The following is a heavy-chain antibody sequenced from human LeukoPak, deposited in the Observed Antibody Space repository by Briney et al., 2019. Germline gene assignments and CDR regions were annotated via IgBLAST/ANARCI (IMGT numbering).Heavy chain of an antibody. V-gene: IGHV1-2*02. CDR2: INPNSGGT. CDR3: ARDIVVVPAATLNWFDP. D-gene: IGHD2-2*01. CDR1: GYTFTGYY. J-gene: IGHJ5*02. Sequence: ASVKVSCRASGYTFTGYYMHWVRQAPGQGLEWMGWINPNSGGTNYAQKLQGRVTMTTDTSTSTAYMELRSLRSDDTAVYYCARDIVVVPAATLNWFDPWGQGTLVTVSS.